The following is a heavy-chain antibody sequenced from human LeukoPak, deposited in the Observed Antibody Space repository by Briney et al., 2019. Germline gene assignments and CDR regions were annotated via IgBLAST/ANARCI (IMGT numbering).Heavy chain of an antibody. CDR1: GYTFTGYY. J-gene: IGHJ5*02. V-gene: IGHV1-2*02. CDR2: INPNSGGT. D-gene: IGHD3-10*01. Sequence: ASVKVSCKASGYTFTGYYMHRVRQAPGQGLEWMGWINPNSGGTNYAQKFQGRVTMTRDTSISTAYMELSRLRSDDTAVYYCARDRDTMVRGVIGWFDPWGQGTLVPSPQ. CDR3: ARDRDTMVRGVIGWFDP.